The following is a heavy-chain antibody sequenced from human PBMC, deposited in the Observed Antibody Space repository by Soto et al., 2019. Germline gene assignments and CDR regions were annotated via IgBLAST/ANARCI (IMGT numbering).Heavy chain of an antibody. CDR2: ISWTSGSI. Sequence: EVQLVESGGGLVQPGRSLRLSCAASGFTFDDYAMHWVRQAPGKGLEWVSGISWTSGSIGYADSVKGRFTISRDNAKNSLYPQMNRLRAEDTALYYCAKDRGLVLSFYFDYWGQGTRVTVSS. V-gene: IGHV3-9*01. J-gene: IGHJ4*02. CDR1: GFTFDDYA. D-gene: IGHD6-19*01. CDR3: AKDRGLVLSFYFDY.